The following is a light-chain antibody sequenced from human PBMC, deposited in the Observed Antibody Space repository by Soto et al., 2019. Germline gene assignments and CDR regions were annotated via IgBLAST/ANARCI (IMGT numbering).Light chain of an antibody. J-gene: IGKJ1*01. CDR3: QQYNKWPQT. CDR2: ATS. CDR1: QSVSTN. V-gene: IGKV3-15*01. Sequence: EVVMTQSPVTVSVSPGERATLSCRARQSVSTNVAWYQQKPGQAPRLLIYATSTRATDIPARFSGSGSGTEFTLSISSLQSEDFAVYYCQQYNKWPQTFRQGTKVEIK.